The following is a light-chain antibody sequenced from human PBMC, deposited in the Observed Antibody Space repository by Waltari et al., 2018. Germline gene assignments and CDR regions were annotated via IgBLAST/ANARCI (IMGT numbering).Light chain of an antibody. CDR3: MEGAQWYT. V-gene: IGKV2-30*01. Sequence: RQSLAVSEGKSYLNWVHQRPGQAARRLIYKGSNRESGVPDRIGGSGSGTEFALKISRVEAEDVGVYDCMEGAQWYTFGQGTKLDIK. J-gene: IGKJ2*01. CDR2: KGS. CDR1: QSLAVSEGKSY.